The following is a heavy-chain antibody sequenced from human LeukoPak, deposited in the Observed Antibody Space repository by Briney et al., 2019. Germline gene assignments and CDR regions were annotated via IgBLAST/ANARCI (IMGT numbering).Heavy chain of an antibody. CDR2: ISSSSSTI. Sequence: PGGSLRLSCAAFGFTFSSYSMNWVRQAPGRGLEWVSYISSSSSTIYYADSVKGRFTISRDNAKNSLYLQMNSLRAEDTAVYYCARVVFGEGDDYWGQGTLVTVSS. CDR3: ARVVFGEGDDY. CDR1: GFTFSSYS. J-gene: IGHJ4*02. V-gene: IGHV3-48*01. D-gene: IGHD3-10*02.